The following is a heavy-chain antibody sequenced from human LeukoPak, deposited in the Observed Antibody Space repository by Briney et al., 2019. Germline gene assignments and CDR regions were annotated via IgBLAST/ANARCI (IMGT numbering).Heavy chain of an antibody. J-gene: IGHJ4*02. V-gene: IGHV1-69*05. CDR3: ASRYFDWSQFDY. CDR1: GDTFSSYA. D-gene: IGHD3-9*01. Sequence: SVKVSCKASGDTFSSYAISWVRQAPGQGLEWMGGIIPIFGTANYAQKFQGRVTITTDESTSTAYMELSSLRSEDTAVYYCASRYFDWSQFDYWGQGTLVTVSS. CDR2: IIPIFGTA.